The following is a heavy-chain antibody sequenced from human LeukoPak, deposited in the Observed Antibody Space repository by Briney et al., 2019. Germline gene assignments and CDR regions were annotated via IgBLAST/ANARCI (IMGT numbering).Heavy chain of an antibody. V-gene: IGHV4-4*07. CDR1: GGSISTYY. CDR2: MSTGGST. J-gene: IGHJ6*02. D-gene: IGHD3-10*01. CDR3: AKESAQTGSGSYNSFLAGHKKVLYYYGMDV. Sequence: SETLSLTCTVSGGSISTYYWTWIRQPAGKGLEWIGRMSTGGSTTFYPSGNTDYNPSLKSRVSMSVDTSKNQFSLKMPSVTAADTAVYYCAKESAQTGSGSYNSFLAGHKKVLYYYGMDVWGQGTTVTVSS.